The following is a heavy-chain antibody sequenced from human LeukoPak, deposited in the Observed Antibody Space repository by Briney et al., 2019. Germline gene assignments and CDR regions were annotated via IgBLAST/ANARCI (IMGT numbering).Heavy chain of an antibody. J-gene: IGHJ4*02. CDR2: ISSSVLTI. D-gene: IGHD5-12*01. CDR3: ARQRGYSGYVDY. Sequence: GGSLRLSCAASGFTFSDHYMTWIRQAPGKGLEWVSYISSSVLTIHYADSVKGRFTISRDNAKNSLYLQMNSLRAEDTAVYYCARQRGYSGYVDYWGQGTLVTVSS. CDR1: GFTFSDHY. V-gene: IGHV3-11*01.